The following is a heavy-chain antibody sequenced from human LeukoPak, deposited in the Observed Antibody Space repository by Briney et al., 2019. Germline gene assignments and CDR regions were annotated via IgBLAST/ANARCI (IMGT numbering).Heavy chain of an antibody. J-gene: IGHJ4*02. CDR3: ARASGRDNGPYNDY. CDR2: INSDGSST. V-gene: IGHV3-74*01. CDR1: GFTFSSYW. Sequence: PGGSLRLSCAASGFTFSSYWMHWVRQAPGKGLVWVSRINSDGSSTSYADSVKGRFTISRDNAKNTLYPQMNSLRAEDTAVYYCARASGRDNGPYNDYWGQGTLVTVSS. D-gene: IGHD1-1*01.